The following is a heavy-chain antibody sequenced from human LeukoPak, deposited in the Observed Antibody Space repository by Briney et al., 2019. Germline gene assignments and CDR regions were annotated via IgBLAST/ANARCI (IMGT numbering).Heavy chain of an antibody. D-gene: IGHD6-13*01. J-gene: IGHJ5*02. V-gene: IGHV3-30-3*01. Sequence: PGRSLRLSCAASGFTFSSYAMHWVRQAPGKGLEWVAVISYDGSNKYYADSVKGRFTISRDNSKNTLYLQMNSLRAEDTAVYYCARDGSNPYNWFDPWGQGTLVTVSS. CDR2: ISYDGSNK. CDR1: GFTFSSYA. CDR3: ARDGSNPYNWFDP.